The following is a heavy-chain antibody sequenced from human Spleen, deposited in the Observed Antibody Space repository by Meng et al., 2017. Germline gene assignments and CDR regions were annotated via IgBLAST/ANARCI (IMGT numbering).Heavy chain of an antibody. CDR2: ISSSGNTI. D-gene: IGHD3-22*01. J-gene: IGHJ4*02. Sequence: GESLKISCAASGFSFSSYGMNWVRQAPGKGLEWVSYISSSGNTIYYADSVKGRFIISRDNAKNSLYLQMNSLRAEDTAVYYCARDEGDDSSGYYTGEFDYWGQGTLVTVSS. CDR1: GFSFSSYG. CDR3: ARDEGDDSSGYYTGEFDY. V-gene: IGHV3-48*04.